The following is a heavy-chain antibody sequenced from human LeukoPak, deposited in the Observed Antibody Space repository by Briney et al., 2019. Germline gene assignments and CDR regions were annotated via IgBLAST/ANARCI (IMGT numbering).Heavy chain of an antibody. CDR2: IYHSGST. J-gene: IGHJ4*02. CDR3: ARGRDGYNFLNRGEYYYFDY. V-gene: IGHV4-4*02. Sequence: SGTLSLTCAVSGGSISSSNWWSWVRQPPGKGLEWIGEIYHSGSTNYNPSLKSRVAISVDKSKNQFSLKLSSVTAADTAVYYCARGRDGYNFLNRGEYYYFDYWGQGTLVTVSS. D-gene: IGHD5-24*01. CDR1: GGSISSSNW.